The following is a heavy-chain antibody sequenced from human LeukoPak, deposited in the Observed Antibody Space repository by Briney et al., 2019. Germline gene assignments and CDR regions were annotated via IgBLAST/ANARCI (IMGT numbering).Heavy chain of an antibody. V-gene: IGHV4-39*01. CDR1: GGSISSTSFY. CDR2: IYHSGST. J-gene: IGHJ5*02. Sequence: SETLSLTCTVSGGSISSTSFYWGWIRQPPGKGLAWLGSIYHSGSTYDNPSLKSRVTISVDRSKNQFSLKLSSVTAADTAEYYGARLYYDSRGYYWFDRWGQGTLVTVSS. CDR3: ARLYYDSRGYYWFDR. D-gene: IGHD3-22*01.